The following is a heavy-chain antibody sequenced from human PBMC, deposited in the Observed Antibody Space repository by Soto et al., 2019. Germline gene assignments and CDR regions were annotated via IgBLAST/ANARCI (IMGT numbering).Heavy chain of an antibody. Sequence: SETLSLTCTVSGGSISSYYWSWIRQHPGKGLEWIGYIYYSGSTYYNPSLKSRVTISVDTSKNQFSLKLSSVTAADTAVYYCASGGSDDSSGYYVYWGQGTLVTVSS. CDR2: IYYSGST. D-gene: IGHD3-22*01. CDR3: ASGGSDDSSGYYVY. J-gene: IGHJ4*02. V-gene: IGHV4-59*06. CDR1: GGSISSYY.